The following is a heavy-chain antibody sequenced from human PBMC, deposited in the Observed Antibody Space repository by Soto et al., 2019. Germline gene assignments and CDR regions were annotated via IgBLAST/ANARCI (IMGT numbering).Heavy chain of an antibody. J-gene: IGHJ5*02. V-gene: IGHV3-11*05. CDR1: GFTFSDYY. CDR2: ISSSSSYT. Sequence: GGSLRLSCVASGFTFSDYYMSWIRQAPGKGLEWVSYISSSSSYTNYADSVKGRFTISRDNAKNSLYLQMNSLRAEDTAVYYCARVNYDSSGYYEPWFDPWGQGTLVTVSS. CDR3: ARVNYDSSGYYEPWFDP. D-gene: IGHD3-22*01.